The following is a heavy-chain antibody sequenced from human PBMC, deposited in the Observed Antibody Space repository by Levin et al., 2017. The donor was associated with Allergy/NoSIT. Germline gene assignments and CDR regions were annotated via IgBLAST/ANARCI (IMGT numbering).Heavy chain of an antibody. D-gene: IGHD5-12*01. CDR3: AKDLVVAAITRYYFDY. V-gene: IGHV3-23*01. J-gene: IGHJ4*02. Sequence: WASVKVSCAASGFTFSSYAMSWVRQAPGKGLEWVSGISGSGGSTYHADSVKGRFTISRDNSKNTLYLHMNSLRAEDTAVYYCAKDLVVAAITRYYFDYWGQGTLVTVSS. CDR1: GFTFSSYA. CDR2: ISGSGGST.